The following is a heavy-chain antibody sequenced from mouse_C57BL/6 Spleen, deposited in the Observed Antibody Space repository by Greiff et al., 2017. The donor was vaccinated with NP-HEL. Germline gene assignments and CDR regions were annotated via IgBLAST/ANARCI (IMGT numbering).Heavy chain of an antibody. CDR3: ARIHYGSPYWYFDV. D-gene: IGHD1-1*01. J-gene: IGHJ1*03. CDR2: INPSYGGT. CDR1: GYTFTSYW. Sequence: QVQLQQPGTELVKPGASVKLSCKASGYTFTSYWMHWVKQRPGQGLEWIGNINPSYGGTNYNEKFKSKATLTVDKSSSTAYMQLSSLTSEDSAVYYCARIHYGSPYWYFDVWGTGTTVTVSS. V-gene: IGHV1-53*01.